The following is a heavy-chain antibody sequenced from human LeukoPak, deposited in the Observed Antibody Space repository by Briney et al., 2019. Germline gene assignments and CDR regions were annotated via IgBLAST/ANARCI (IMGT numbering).Heavy chain of an antibody. Sequence: GSSVKVSCKASGGTFSSYAISWVRQAPGQGLEWMGGIIPIFGTANYAQKFQGRVTITTDESTSTAYMELSSLRSEDTAVYYCARGHREVGATRPPHRVYYFDYWGQGTLVTVSS. V-gene: IGHV1-69*05. CDR3: ARGHREVGATRPPHRVYYFDY. J-gene: IGHJ4*02. CDR2: IIPIFGTA. CDR1: GGTFSSYA. D-gene: IGHD1-26*01.